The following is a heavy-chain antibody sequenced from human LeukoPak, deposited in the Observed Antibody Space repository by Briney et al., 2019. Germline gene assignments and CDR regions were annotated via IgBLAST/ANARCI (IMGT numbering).Heavy chain of an antibody. CDR2: IYYSGST. Sequence: SETLSLTCTVSGGSIGSSSYYWGWIRQPPGKGLEWIGSIYYSGSTYYNPSLKSRVTISVDTSKNQFSLKLSSVTAADTAVYYCARQMVRGVIYDYWGQGTLVTVPS. CDR1: GGSIGSSSYY. D-gene: IGHD3-10*01. CDR3: ARQMVRGVIYDY. V-gene: IGHV4-39*01. J-gene: IGHJ4*02.